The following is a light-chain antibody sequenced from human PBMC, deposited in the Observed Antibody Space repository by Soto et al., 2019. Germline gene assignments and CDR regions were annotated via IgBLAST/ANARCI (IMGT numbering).Light chain of an antibody. CDR2: DVS. CDR3: ASYTTSSTLV. Sequence: QSALTQPASVSGSPGQSITISCAGTSSDVGAYKYVSWYQQHPGNAPKLMIYDVSNRPSGVSNRFFGSKSGNTASLTISGLQADDEAEYYCASYTTSSTLVFGTGTKLTVL. J-gene: IGLJ1*01. CDR1: SSDVGAYKY. V-gene: IGLV2-14*01.